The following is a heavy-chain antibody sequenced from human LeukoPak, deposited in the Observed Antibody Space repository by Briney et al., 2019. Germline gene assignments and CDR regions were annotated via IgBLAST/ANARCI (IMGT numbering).Heavy chain of an antibody. CDR3: IGAACLG. CDR2: ISPDGSET. Sequence: GESLKISCVSSGFTFSYSWMSWVRQAPGEGLEWVANISPDGSETYYVGSVKGRFIISRDNAKDSLYLQMNTLRVEDTAIYYCIGAACLGWGQGALVTVSS. CDR1: GFTFSYSW. V-gene: IGHV3-7*01. J-gene: IGHJ4*02. D-gene: IGHD2-2*01.